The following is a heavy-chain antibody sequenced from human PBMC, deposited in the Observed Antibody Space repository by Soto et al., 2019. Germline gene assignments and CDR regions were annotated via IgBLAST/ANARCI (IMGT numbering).Heavy chain of an antibody. CDR1: GGFISTISYY. CDR3: ARSAMAVHGLFDH. J-gene: IGHJ4*02. D-gene: IGHD2-8*01. Sequence: QLQLKESGPGLVKPSETLSLPCTVSGGFISTISYYWGWVRQPPGKGLEWIGTIYYTGYTYYNPSIKSRFAMSVDTSKDHFSLNRTAVIAADTAMYYCARSAMAVHGLFDHWGLGTLVTVSS. V-gene: IGHV4-39*02. CDR2: IYYTGYT.